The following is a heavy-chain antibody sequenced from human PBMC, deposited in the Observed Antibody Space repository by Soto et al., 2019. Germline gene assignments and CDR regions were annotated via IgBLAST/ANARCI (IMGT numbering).Heavy chain of an antibody. D-gene: IGHD2-15*01. CDR1: GGSFSGYY. CDR2: INHSGST. J-gene: IGHJ4*02. V-gene: IGHV4-34*01. CDR3: ARGVCSGGSCDFDY. Sequence: SETLSLTCAVYGGSFSGYYWSWIRHPPGKGLEWIGEINHSGSTNYNPSLKSRVTISVDTSKNQFSLKLSSVTAADTAVYYCARGVCSGGSCDFDYWGQGTLVTVSS.